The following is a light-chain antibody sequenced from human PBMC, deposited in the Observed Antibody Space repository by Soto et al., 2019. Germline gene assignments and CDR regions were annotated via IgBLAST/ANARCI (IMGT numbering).Light chain of an antibody. CDR3: QSYDSSNHGV. CDR1: SGSIASNY. V-gene: IGLV6-57*04. Sequence: NFMLTQPHSVSESPGKTVTISCTRSSGSIASNYVQWYQQRPGSAPTTVIYEDNQRPSGVPDRFSGSIDSSSNSASLTISGLNTEDEAVYYCQSYDSSNHGVFGGGTQLTVL. CDR2: EDN. J-gene: IGLJ2*01.